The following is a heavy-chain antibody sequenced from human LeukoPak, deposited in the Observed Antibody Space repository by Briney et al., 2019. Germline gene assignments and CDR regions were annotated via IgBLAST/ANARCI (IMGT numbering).Heavy chain of an antibody. CDR2: IRADAVTT. CDR1: GFIFSHHG. J-gene: IGHJ4*02. Sequence: GGTLRLSCATSGFIFSHHGMNWVRQAPGKGLEWVSGIRADAVTTYYADSVKGRFIISRDHSKNTVYLQINSLSAEDAAVYYCVKDDGWVQYANWGQGTLVTVSS. CDR3: VKDDGWVQYAN. V-gene: IGHV3-23*01. D-gene: IGHD5-24*01.